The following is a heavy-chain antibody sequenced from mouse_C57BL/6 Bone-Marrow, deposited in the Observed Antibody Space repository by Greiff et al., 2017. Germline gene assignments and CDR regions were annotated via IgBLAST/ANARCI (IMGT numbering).Heavy chain of an antibody. CDR1: GFTFSDYG. J-gene: IGHJ3*01. Sequence: EVQLVESGGGLVKPGGSLKLSCAASGFTFSDYGMHWVRQAPEKGLEWVAYISSGSSTIYYADTVKGRFTISRDNAKNTLFLQMTSLRSEDTAMYYCARGDDGYYPAWFAYWGQGTLVTVSA. D-gene: IGHD2-3*01. V-gene: IGHV5-17*01. CDR2: ISSGSSTI. CDR3: ARGDDGYYPAWFAY.